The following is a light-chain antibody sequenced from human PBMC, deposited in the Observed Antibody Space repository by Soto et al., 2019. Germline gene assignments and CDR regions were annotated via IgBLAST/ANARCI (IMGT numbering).Light chain of an antibody. V-gene: IGKV3-20*01. J-gene: IGKJ1*01. CDR2: GAS. Sequence: EIVLTQSPGTLSLSPGERATLSCRASQSVGSSQLAWYQQKPGQAPRLVMYGASSRATDTPDRFSGSGSGTDFTLTISRLEPEDFAVYYCLQYGSSPRTFGQGTKVEIK. CDR3: LQYGSSPRT. CDR1: QSVGSSQ.